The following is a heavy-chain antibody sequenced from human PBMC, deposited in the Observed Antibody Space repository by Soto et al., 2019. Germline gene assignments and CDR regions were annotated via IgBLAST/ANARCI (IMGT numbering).Heavy chain of an antibody. D-gene: IGHD2-2*01. CDR1: GFTFSSYG. V-gene: IGHV3-30*18. CDR3: AKDSPYCSSTSCYFDY. CDR2: ISYDGSNK. Sequence: QQRGSLKISCAASGFTFSSYGMHWVRQAPGKGLEWVAVISYDGSNKYYADSVKGRFTISRDNSKNTLYLQMNSLRAEDTAVYYCAKDSPYCSSTSCYFDYWGQGTLVTVSS. J-gene: IGHJ4*02.